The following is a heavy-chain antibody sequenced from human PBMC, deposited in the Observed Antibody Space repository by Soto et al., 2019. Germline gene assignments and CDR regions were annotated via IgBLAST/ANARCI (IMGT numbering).Heavy chain of an antibody. CDR3: ARGRRDYYDSSGYYYVTPIDY. CDR1: GGSVSSGSYY. CDR2: IYYSGST. D-gene: IGHD3-22*01. Sequence: PSETQSLTCPVSGGSVSSGSYYWSWIRQPPGKGLECVGYIYYSGSTNYNPSLKSRVTISVDTSKNQFSLKLSSVTAADTAVYYCARGRRDYYDSSGYYYVTPIDYWGQGTLVTVSS. J-gene: IGHJ4*02. V-gene: IGHV4-61*01.